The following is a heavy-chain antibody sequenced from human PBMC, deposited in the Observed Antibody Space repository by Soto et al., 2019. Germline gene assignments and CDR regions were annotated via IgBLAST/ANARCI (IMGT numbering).Heavy chain of an antibody. CDR2: INADGSST. J-gene: IGHJ1*01. CDR3: AREFGDYVGEEYFQH. V-gene: IGHV3-74*01. D-gene: IGHD4-17*01. Sequence: EVQLVESGGGLVQPGGSLRLSCAASGFTFSSYWMHWVRQAPGKGLVWVSRINADGSSTSYADSVKGRFTTSRDNAKNTLYLYMSSLRAEDTAVYFCAREFGDYVGEEYFQHWGQGTLVTVSS. CDR1: GFTFSSYW.